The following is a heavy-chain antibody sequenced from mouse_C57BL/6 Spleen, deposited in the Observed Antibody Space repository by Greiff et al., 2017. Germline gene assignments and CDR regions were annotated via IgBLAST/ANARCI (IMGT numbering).Heavy chain of an antibody. Sequence: QVQLKQSGAELARPGASVKMSCKASGYTFTSYTMHWVKQRPGQGLEWIGYINPSSGYTKYNQKFKDKATLTADKSSSTAYMQLSSLTSEDSAVYYCARDTTVVVRGYFDVWGTGTTVTVSS. V-gene: IGHV1-4*01. CDR1: GYTFTSYT. CDR3: ARDTTVVVRGYFDV. CDR2: INPSSGYT. J-gene: IGHJ1*03. D-gene: IGHD1-1*01.